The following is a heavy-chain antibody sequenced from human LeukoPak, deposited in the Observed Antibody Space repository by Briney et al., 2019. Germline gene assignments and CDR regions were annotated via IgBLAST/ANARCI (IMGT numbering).Heavy chain of an antibody. CDR2: ISGNGGST. D-gene: IGHD3-22*01. CDR1: VLTFSSCA. V-gene: IGHV3-23*01. CDR3: ASHHYYDSSGLDDYFDY. J-gene: IGHJ4*02. Sequence: PGRSLRLSYAATVLTFSSCAMSWVRHASAQGLEWGSAISGNGGSTYYTESVKDRFTISRDNSKNSLHVQMNSLTAEDTAVYYCASHHYYDSSGLDDYFDYWGQGTLVTVSS.